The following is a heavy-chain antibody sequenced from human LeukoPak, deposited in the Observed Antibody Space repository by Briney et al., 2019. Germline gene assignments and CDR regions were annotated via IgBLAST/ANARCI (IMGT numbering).Heavy chain of an antibody. D-gene: IGHD2-21*02. Sequence: GGSLRLSCAASGFTFSSYAMSWVRQAPGKGLEWVSAISGSGGSTYYADAVKGRFTISRDNAKNSLYPQMNSLRAEDTAVYYCARLAYCGGDCYTAFDYWGQGTLVTVSS. J-gene: IGHJ4*02. CDR2: ISGSGGST. CDR3: ARLAYCGGDCYTAFDY. V-gene: IGHV3-23*01. CDR1: GFTFSSYA.